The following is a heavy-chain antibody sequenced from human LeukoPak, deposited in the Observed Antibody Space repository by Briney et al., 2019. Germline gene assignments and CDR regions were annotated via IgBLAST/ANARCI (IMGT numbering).Heavy chain of an antibody. J-gene: IGHJ6*03. CDR3: ARCARYYYYYMDV. CDR1: GGSFSGYY. V-gene: IGHV4-34*01. Sequence: SETLSLTCAVYGGSFSGYYWSWIRQPPGKELEWIGEINHSGSTNYNPSLKSRVTISVDTSKNQFSLKLSSVTAVDTAVYYCARCARYYYYYMDVWGKGTTVSVSS. CDR2: INHSGST.